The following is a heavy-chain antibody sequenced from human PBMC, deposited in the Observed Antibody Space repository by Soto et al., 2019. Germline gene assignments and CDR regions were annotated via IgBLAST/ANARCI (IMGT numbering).Heavy chain of an antibody. CDR1: GGSMSANY. CDR3: ARGGSYGDFFDY. J-gene: IGHJ4*02. V-gene: IGHV4-59*01. D-gene: IGHD4-17*01. Sequence: SETLSLTCTVSGGSMSANYWTWIRQSPGKGLEWIGYIYYTGSTKYNPSLKSRVTISLDTSKNQFSLRLTSVTSADTAVYYCARGGSYGDFFDYWGQGAQVTVSS. CDR2: IYYTGST.